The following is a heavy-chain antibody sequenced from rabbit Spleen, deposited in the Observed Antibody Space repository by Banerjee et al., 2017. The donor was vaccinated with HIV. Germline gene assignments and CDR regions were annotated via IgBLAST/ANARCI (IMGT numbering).Heavy chain of an antibody. V-gene: IGHV1S45*01. J-gene: IGHJ6*01. D-gene: IGHD1-1*01. CDR2: INTYTGKP. Sequence: QEQLVESGGGLVKPGASLTLICTASGFSFSSGYDMCWVRQAPGKGLEWIACINTYTGKPVYATWAKGRFTISRTSSTTVTLQMTSLTAADTATYFCARDLTSAIGWNFGLWGPGTLVTVS. CDR3: ARDLTSAIGWNFGL. CDR1: GFSFSSGYD.